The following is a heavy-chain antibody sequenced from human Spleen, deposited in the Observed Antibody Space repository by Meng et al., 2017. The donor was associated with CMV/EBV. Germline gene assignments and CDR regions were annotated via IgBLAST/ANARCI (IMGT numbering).Heavy chain of an antibody. D-gene: IGHD6-6*01. CDR2: ISFDGSNK. CDR1: GFTFSSYT. V-gene: IGHV3-30-3*01. CDR3: ARDRAAARFVSGQTFDP. Sequence: GGSLRLSCAASGFTFSSYTMHWVRQAPGKGLEWVAVISFDGSNKYYADSVKGRFIISKDNSKNTLYLQMNSLRAEDTAVYSCARDRAAARFVSGQTFDPWGHGTLVTVSS. J-gene: IGHJ5*02.